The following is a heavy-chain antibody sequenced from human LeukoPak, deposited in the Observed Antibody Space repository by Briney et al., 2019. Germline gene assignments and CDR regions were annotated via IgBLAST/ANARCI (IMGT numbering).Heavy chain of an antibody. J-gene: IGHJ3*02. V-gene: IGHV3-66*01. CDR1: GFTVGSNY. CDR3: ARGGSYLSAFDI. CDR2: IYSGGST. Sequence: GGSLRLSCAASGFTVGSNYMSWVRQAPGKGLEWVSIIYSGGSTFYADSVRDRFSISRDNSKNTLYLQMNSLRAEDTAVYYCARGGSYLSAFDIWGQGTMVTVSS. D-gene: IGHD1-26*01.